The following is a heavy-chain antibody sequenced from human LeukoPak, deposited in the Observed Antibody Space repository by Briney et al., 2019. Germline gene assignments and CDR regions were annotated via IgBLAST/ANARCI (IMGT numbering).Heavy chain of an antibody. CDR3: ARLTFTATTFVY. V-gene: IGHV3-23*01. CDR2: ISGSGGST. Sequence: GGSLRLSCAASGFTFSSYAMSWVRQAPGKGLEWVSAISGSGGSTYYADSVKGRFTISRDNGENSLYLQMNSLRAEDTAVYYCARLTFTATTFVYWGQGALVTVSS. CDR1: GFTFSSYA. D-gene: IGHD6-25*01. J-gene: IGHJ4*02.